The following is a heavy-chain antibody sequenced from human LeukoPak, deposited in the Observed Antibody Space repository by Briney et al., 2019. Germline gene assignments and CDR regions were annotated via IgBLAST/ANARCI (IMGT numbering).Heavy chain of an antibody. CDR3: ARGVVPAAITSWFDP. Sequence: ASVTVSCKASGGTFSKYTISWVRQRPGQGLEWMGGITPLFGTANYAQKFQGRVTITADESASTVYMELSSLRSEDTAVYYCARGVVPAAITSWFDPWGQGTLVTVSS. CDR2: ITPLFGTA. V-gene: IGHV1-69*13. CDR1: GGTFSKYT. J-gene: IGHJ5*02. D-gene: IGHD2-2*01.